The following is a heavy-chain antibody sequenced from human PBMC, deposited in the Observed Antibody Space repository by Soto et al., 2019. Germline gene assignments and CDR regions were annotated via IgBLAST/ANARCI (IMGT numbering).Heavy chain of an antibody. V-gene: IGHV4-59*01. D-gene: IGHD3-22*01. J-gene: IGHJ4*02. CDR2: IYYSGST. Sequence: PSETLSLTCTVSGGSISSYYWSWIRQPPGKGLEWIGYIYYSGSTNYNPSLKSRVTISVDTSKNQFSLKLSSVTAADTAVYYCAIGYYYDSSGYYLSYWGQGTLVTVS. CDR3: AIGYYYDSSGYYLSY. CDR1: GGSISSYY.